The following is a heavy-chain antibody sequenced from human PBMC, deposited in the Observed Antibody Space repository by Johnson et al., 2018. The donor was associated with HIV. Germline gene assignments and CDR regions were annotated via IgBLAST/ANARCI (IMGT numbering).Heavy chain of an antibody. CDR3: AREGSSASDDAFDI. D-gene: IGHD6-6*01. CDR1: GFSVSNNY. CDR2: INSDGSST. J-gene: IGHJ3*02. V-gene: IGHV3-74*01. Sequence: VQLVESGGGLVQSGGSLSLSCGASGFSVSNNYMNWVRQAPGKGLEWVSRINSDGSSTSYADSVKGRFTISRDNAKNTLYLQMNSLRAEATAVYYCAREGSSASDDAFDIWGQGTMVTVSS.